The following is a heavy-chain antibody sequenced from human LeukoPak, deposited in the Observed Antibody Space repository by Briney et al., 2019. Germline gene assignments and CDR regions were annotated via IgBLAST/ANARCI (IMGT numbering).Heavy chain of an antibody. CDR1: GYTFTGYY. J-gene: IGHJ5*02. Sequence: ASVKVSCKASGYTFTGYYMHWVRQAPGQGLEWMGRINPNSGGTNYAQKFQGRVTMTRDTSIGTAYMELSRLRSDDTAVYYCARDTLDATFYDSSGYYFRPSWFDPWGQGTLVTVSS. V-gene: IGHV1-2*06. CDR3: ARDTLDATFYDSSGYYFRPSWFDP. CDR2: INPNSGGT. D-gene: IGHD3-22*01.